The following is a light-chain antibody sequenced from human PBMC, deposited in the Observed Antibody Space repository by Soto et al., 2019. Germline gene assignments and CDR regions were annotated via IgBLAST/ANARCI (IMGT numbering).Light chain of an antibody. CDR1: SGSVSTSYY. V-gene: IGLV8-61*01. J-gene: IGLJ2*01. CDR3: VLYLGSGISE. Sequence: QAVVTQEPSFSVSPGGTVTLTCGLSSGSVSTSYYPSWYQQTPGQAPRTLIYSTNTRSSGVHDRFSGSILGNKAALTITGAQADDESDYYCVLYLGSGISEFGGGTKLTVL. CDR2: STN.